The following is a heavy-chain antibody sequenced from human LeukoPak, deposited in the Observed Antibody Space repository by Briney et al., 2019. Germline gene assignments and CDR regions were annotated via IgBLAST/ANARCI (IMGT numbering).Heavy chain of an antibody. CDR3: ARAGGYNWNPTFDY. D-gene: IGHD1-20*01. V-gene: IGHV4-30-2*01. CDR1: GGSISSGGYY. J-gene: IGHJ4*02. Sequence: SETLSLTCTVSGGSISSGGYYWSWIRQPPGKGLEWIGYIYHSGSTYYNPSLKSRVTISVDRSKNQFSLKLSSVTAADTAVYYCARAGGYNWNPTFDYWGQGTLVTVSS. CDR2: IYHSGST.